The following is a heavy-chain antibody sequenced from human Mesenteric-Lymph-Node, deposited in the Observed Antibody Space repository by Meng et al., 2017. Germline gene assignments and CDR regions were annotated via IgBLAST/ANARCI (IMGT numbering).Heavy chain of an antibody. D-gene: IGHD3-10*01. Sequence: SETLSLTCTVSGGSISSSSYYWGWIRQPPGKGLEWIGSIYYSGSTYYNPSLKSGVTISVDTSKNQFSLKLSSVTAADTAVYYCARVDSGSYYAGIFDYWGQGTLVTVSS. CDR1: GGSISSSSYY. CDR3: ARVDSGSYYAGIFDY. J-gene: IGHJ4*02. V-gene: IGHV4-39*07. CDR2: IYYSGST.